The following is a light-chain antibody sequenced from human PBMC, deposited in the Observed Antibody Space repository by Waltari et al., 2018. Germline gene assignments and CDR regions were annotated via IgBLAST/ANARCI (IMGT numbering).Light chain of an antibody. V-gene: IGKV3-20*01. J-gene: IGKJ1*01. Sequence: IVLTLSPGSLSLSPGGRATPPGRATQSDRKYLAWYQQKPGQAPRPRIYHASSRATGIPDRFSGSGFGTDFSLTISRLEPEDFAVYYCQKYESVPATFGQGTKVEIK. CDR2: HAS. CDR1: QSDRKY. CDR3: QKYESVPAT.